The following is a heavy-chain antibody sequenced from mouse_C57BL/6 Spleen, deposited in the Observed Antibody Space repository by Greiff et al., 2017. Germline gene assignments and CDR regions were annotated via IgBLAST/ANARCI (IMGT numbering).Heavy chain of an antibody. V-gene: IGHV7-1*01. CDR1: GFTFSDFY. D-gene: IGHD1-1*01. CDR3: ARDAHYYGSSYRYFDV. Sequence: EVKLVESGGGLVQSGRSLRLSCATSGFTFSDFYMEWVRQAPGKGLEWIAASRNKANDYTTEYSASVKGRFIVSRDTSQSILYLQMNALRAEDTAIYYCARDAHYYGSSYRYFDVWGTGTTVTVSS. J-gene: IGHJ1*03. CDR2: SRNKANDYTT.